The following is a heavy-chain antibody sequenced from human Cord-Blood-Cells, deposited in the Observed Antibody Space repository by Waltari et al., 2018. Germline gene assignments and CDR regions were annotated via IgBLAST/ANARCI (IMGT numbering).Heavy chain of an antibody. CDR3: ARIGYYDILTGYYNAFDI. J-gene: IGHJ3*02. CDR1: GYTFTSYG. V-gene: IGHV1-18*01. CDR2: ISAYNGNT. Sequence: QVQLVQSGAEVKKPGASVKVSCKASGYTFTSYGISWVRPVPGPGLEWMGWISAYNGNTNYAQKLQGRVTMTTDTSTSTAYMELRSLRSDDTAVYYCARIGYYDILTGYYNAFDIWGQGTMVTVSS. D-gene: IGHD3-9*01.